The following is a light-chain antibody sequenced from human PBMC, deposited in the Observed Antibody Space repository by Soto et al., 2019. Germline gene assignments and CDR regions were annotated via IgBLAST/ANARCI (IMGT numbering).Light chain of an antibody. CDR3: QQSYSTPLT. V-gene: IGKV1-39*01. CDR1: HSISSY. Sequence: DIQMTQSPSSLSASVGDRVTITCRASHSISSYLIWYQQKPGKAPKLLIYAASNLQSGVPSRFSGSGSGTDFTLTISSLQPEDFATYYCQQSYSTPLTFGGGTKV. J-gene: IGKJ4*01. CDR2: AAS.